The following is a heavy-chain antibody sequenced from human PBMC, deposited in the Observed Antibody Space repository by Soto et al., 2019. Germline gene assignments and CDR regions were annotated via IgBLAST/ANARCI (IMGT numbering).Heavy chain of an antibody. J-gene: IGHJ2*01. Sequence: QVQLVESGGGVVQPGRSLRLSCAASGFTFSSYGMHWVRQAPGKGLEWVAVISYDGSNKYYADSVKGRFTISRDNSKNTLYLQMNSLRAEDMAVYYCAKDGGYDPNWYFDLWGRGTLVTVSS. CDR2: ISYDGSNK. D-gene: IGHD5-12*01. CDR1: GFTFSSYG. CDR3: AKDGGYDPNWYFDL. V-gene: IGHV3-30*18.